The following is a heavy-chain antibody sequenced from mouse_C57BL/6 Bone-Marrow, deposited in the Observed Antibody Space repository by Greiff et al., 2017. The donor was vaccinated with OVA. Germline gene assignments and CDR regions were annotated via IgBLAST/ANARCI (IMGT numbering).Heavy chain of an antibody. V-gene: IGHV5-4*01. J-gene: IGHJ3*01. CDR2: ISDGGSYT. Sequence: EVHLVESGGGLVKPGGSLKLSCAASGFTFSSYAMSWVRQTPEKRLEWVATISDGGSYTYYPDNVKGRFTISRDNAKNNLYLQMSHLKSEDTAMYYCAREGSSPWFAYWGQGTLVTVSA. CDR3: AREGSSPWFAY. CDR1: GFTFSSYA. D-gene: IGHD6-1*01.